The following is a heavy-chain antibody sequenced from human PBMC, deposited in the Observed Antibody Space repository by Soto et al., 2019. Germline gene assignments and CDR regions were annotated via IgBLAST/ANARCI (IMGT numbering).Heavy chain of an antibody. V-gene: IGHV1-69*06. CDR2: IIPIFGTA. Sequence: SSVKVSCKASGGTISSYAISWVRLAPGQGLEWMGGIIPIFGTANYAQKFQGRVTITADKSTSTAYRELSSLRSEDTAVYYSARVSNYGILTGPFGPCGQGTLVTVSS. CDR3: ARVSNYGILTGPFGP. CDR1: GGTISSYA. J-gene: IGHJ5*02. D-gene: IGHD3-9*01.